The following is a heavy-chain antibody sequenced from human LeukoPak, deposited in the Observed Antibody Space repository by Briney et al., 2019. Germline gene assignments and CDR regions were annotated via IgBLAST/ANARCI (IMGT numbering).Heavy chain of an antibody. CDR2: IYAADSGT. CDR3: ARHLRGLDL. J-gene: IGHJ5*02. V-gene: IGHV5-51*01. Sequence: GESLKISCQGSGNSFNNYWISWVRQMPGKGLEWMAIIYAADSGTRYSPSFQGQVTLSVDKSISTVYLQWSSLKASDTAVYYCARHLRGLDLWGQGTLVTVSS. CDR1: GNSFNNYW. D-gene: IGHD3-10*01.